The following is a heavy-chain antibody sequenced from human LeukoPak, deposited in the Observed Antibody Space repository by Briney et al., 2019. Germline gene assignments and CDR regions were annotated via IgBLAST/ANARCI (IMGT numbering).Heavy chain of an antibody. D-gene: IGHD2/OR15-2a*01. CDR3: ARAAGVSNFDI. CDR1: GRSFSGYY. J-gene: IGHJ3*02. CDR2: INHSGST. V-gene: IGHV4-34*01. Sequence: SETLSLTCAVYGRSFSGYYWSWIRQPPGKGLEWIGEINHSGSTNYNPSLKSRVTISVDTSKNQFSLKLSSVTAADTAVYYCARAAGVSNFDIWGQGTMVTVSS.